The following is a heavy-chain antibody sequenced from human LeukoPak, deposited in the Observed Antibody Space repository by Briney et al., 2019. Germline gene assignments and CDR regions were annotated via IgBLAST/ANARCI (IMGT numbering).Heavy chain of an antibody. CDR1: GFTFSSYA. Sequence: GGSLRLSCAASGFTFSSYAMSWVRQAPGKGLEWVSAISGSGGSTYYADSVRGRFTISRDNSKNSLFLQMNSLRAEDTAVYYCARDRGIAATSPLYYYYYYAMDVWGQGTTVTVSS. CDR2: ISGSGGST. V-gene: IGHV3-23*01. D-gene: IGHD6-13*01. CDR3: ARDRGIAATSPLYYYYYYAMDV. J-gene: IGHJ6*02.